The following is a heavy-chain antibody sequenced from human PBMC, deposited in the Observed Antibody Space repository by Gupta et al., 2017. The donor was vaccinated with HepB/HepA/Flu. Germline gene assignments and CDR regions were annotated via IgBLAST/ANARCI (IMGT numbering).Heavy chain of an antibody. D-gene: IGHD2-21*01. V-gene: IGHV1-3*01. CDR2: IDLGISST. CDR1: GYPFATFA. J-gene: IGHJ4*02. CDR3: VRDMWFYGTDY. Sequence: HVQLVQSGTEVKQPGASVKVSCKASGYPFATFAIHWVRQAPGQGLEWMGWIDLGISSTRYSRKLQDRVTITGDTSASTAYMELRSLTSEDTAVYYCVRDMWFYGTDYWGQGTLVTVSS.